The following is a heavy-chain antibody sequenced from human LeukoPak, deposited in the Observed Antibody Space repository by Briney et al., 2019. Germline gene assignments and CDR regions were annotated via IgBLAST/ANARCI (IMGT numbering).Heavy chain of an antibody. CDR1: GLTFSTSG. D-gene: IGHD1-14*01. CDR2: IGPTGSDR. V-gene: IGHV3-21*06. Sequence: PGGSLRLSCTASGLTFSTSGFNWVRQAPGKGLEGVASIGPTGSDRYHADSIKGRFTISRDNANNFLYLQMNSLRAADTAVYYCATETNGRHYDYWGQGTLLTVSS. J-gene: IGHJ4*02. CDR3: ATETNGRHYDY.